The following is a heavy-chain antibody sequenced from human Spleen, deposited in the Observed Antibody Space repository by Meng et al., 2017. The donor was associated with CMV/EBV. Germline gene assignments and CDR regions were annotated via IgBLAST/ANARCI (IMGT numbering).Heavy chain of an antibody. V-gene: IGHV4-30-4*08. J-gene: IGHJ4*02. D-gene: IGHD3-3*01. CDR3: ARDRGDYDFWSGYFDY. Sequence: QVQLQESVPGLVKPSQTLSLTCTVSGGSISSGDYYWSWIRQPPGKGLEWIGYIYYSGSTNYNPSLKSRITMSVDTSKNQFSLKLSSVTAADTAVYYCARDRGDYDFWSGYFDYWGQGTLVTVSS. CDR1: GGSISSGDYY. CDR2: IYYSGST.